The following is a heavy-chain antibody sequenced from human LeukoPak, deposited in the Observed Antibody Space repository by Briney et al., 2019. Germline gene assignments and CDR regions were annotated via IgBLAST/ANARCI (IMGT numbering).Heavy chain of an antibody. CDR2: ISSSSSYI. V-gene: IGHV3-21*01. CDR1: GFTFSSYS. J-gene: IGHJ4*02. Sequence: GGSLRLSCAASGFTFSSYSMNWVRQAPGKGLEWVSSISSSSSYIYYADSVKGRFTISRDNAKNSLYLQMNSLRAEDTAVYYCARDRRARITMVRGLFFGYWGQGTLVTVSS. CDR3: ARDRRARITMVRGLFFGY. D-gene: IGHD3-10*01.